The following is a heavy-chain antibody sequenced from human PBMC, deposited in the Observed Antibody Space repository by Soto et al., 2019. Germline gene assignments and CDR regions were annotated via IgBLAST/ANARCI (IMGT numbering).Heavy chain of an antibody. Sequence: ASVKVSCKASGFTFTSSAVQWVRQARGQRLEWIGWIVVGSGNTNYAQKFQERVTITRDMSTSTAYMELSSLRSEDTAVYYCAADYNYYDSSGYYPSISHLWGQGTLVTVSS. CDR1: GFTFTSSA. D-gene: IGHD3-22*01. CDR3: AADYNYYDSSGYYPSISHL. V-gene: IGHV1-58*01. J-gene: IGHJ5*02. CDR2: IVVGSGNT.